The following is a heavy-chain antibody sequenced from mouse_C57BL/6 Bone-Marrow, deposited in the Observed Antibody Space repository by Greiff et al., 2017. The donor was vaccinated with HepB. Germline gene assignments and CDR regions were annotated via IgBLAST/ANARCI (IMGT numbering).Heavy chain of an antibody. CDR3: ARSPFGYPAITTVPYFDY. CDR1: GYTFTSYW. D-gene: IGHD1-1*01. V-gene: IGHV1-50*01. Sequence: VQLQQSGAELVKPGASVKLSCKASGYTFTSYWMQWVKQRPGQGLEWIGEIDPSDSYTNYNQKFKGKATLTVDTSSSTAYMQLSSLTSEDSAVYYCARSPFGYPAITTVPYFDYWGQGTTLTVSS. J-gene: IGHJ2*01. CDR2: IDPSDSYT.